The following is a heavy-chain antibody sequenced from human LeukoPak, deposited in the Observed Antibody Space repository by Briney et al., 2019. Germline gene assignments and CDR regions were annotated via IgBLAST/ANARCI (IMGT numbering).Heavy chain of an antibody. D-gene: IGHD3-10*01. CDR3: ARHLGSGSYRGYYYYGMDV. V-gene: IGHV4-39*01. J-gene: IGHJ6*02. CDR1: GVSISSSSYY. Sequence: SSETLSLTCTVSGVSISSSSYYWGRIRQPPGKGLEWIGSIYYSGSTYYNPSLKSRVTISVDTSKNQFSLKLSSVTAADTAVYYCARHLGSGSYRGYYYYGMDVWGQGTTVTVSS. CDR2: IYYSGST.